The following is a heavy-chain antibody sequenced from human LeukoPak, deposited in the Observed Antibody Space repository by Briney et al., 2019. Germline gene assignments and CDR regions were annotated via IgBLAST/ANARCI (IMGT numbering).Heavy chain of an antibody. CDR1: GFTFSSYA. D-gene: IGHD3-10*01. J-gene: IGHJ1*01. V-gene: IGHV3-30-3*01. Sequence: GGSLRLSCAASGFTFSSYAMHWVRQAPGKGLEWVAVISYDGSNKYYADSVKGRFTISRDNSKNTLYLQMNSLRAEDTAVYYCARDLRPSPNRQWFGEFQYFQHWGQGTLVTVSS. CDR3: ARDLRPSPNRQWFGEFQYFQH. CDR2: ISYDGSNK.